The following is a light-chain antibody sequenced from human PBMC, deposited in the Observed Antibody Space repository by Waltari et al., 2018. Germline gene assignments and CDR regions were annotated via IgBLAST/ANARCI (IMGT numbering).Light chain of an antibody. V-gene: IGKV2-30*02. Sequence: DVAMPKSPLSLPVTLGQRASISCTPREGLVHRDGTTYLNWFHQSPGQSPRRLIYKVSNRDSGVPDRFSGSGSGTDFTLKISRVEAEDVGVYYCMQGTFWPYTFGQGTKLEIK. CDR3: MQGTFWPYT. CDR2: KVS. J-gene: IGKJ2*01. CDR1: EGLVHRDGTTY.